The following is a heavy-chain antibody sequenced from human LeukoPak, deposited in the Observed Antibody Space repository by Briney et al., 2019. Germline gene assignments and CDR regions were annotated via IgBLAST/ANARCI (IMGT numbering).Heavy chain of an antibody. CDR2: IRYDGSNK. CDR3: ARAIRRFLEWLLVYNWFDP. J-gene: IGHJ5*02. D-gene: IGHD3-3*01. V-gene: IGHV3-30*02. Sequence: PGGSLRLSCAASGFTFSSYGMHWVRQAPGKGLEWVAFIRYDGSNKYYADSVKGRFTISRDNSKNTLYLQMNSLRAEDTAVYYCARAIRRFLEWLLVYNWFDPWGQGTLVTVSS. CDR1: GFTFSSYG.